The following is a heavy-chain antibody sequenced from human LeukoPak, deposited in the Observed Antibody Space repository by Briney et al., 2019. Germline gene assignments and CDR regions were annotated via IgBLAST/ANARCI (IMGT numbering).Heavy chain of an antibody. V-gene: IGHV4-61*08. J-gene: IGHJ4*02. CDR3: ASIPFSSGWYYFDY. CDR2: IHYSGST. D-gene: IGHD6-19*01. CDR1: GDSVTSLDHQ. Sequence: PSETLSLTCNVSGDSVTSLDHQWTWIRQPPGKGLEWIGYIHYSGSTNYNPSLKSRVTISVDTSKNQFSLKLSSVTAADTAVYYCASIPFSSGWYYFDYWGQGTLVTVSS.